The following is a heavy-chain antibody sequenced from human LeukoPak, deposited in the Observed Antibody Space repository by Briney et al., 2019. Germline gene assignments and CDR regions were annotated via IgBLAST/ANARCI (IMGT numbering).Heavy chain of an antibody. D-gene: IGHD3/OR15-3a*01. CDR3: TRGGIIILGVATVVDY. CDR1: GYTFTSYD. Sequence: ASVKVSCKASGYTFTSYDINWVRQTTGQGLEWMGWMNPGSGNTGYAQKFQGRVTMTRNTSINTVYMEVSGLRSEDTAVYYCTRGGIIILGVATVVDYWGQGTLVTVSS. CDR2: MNPGSGNT. J-gene: IGHJ4*02. V-gene: IGHV1-8*01.